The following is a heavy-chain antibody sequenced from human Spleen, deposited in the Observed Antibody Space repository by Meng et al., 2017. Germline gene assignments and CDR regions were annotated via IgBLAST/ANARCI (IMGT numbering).Heavy chain of an antibody. CDR2: INHSGST. V-gene: IGHV4-34*01. D-gene: IGHD4-11*01. CDR1: GGSFSDYY. CDR3: ARGPTTMAHDFDY. J-gene: IGHJ4*02. Sequence: QVQLQQWGAGLLTPSETLSLTGVVSGGSFSDYYWSWIRQPPGKGLEWIGEINHSGSTNYNPSLESRATISVDMSQNNLSLKLSSVTAADSAVYYCARGPTTMAHDFDYWGQGTLVTVSS.